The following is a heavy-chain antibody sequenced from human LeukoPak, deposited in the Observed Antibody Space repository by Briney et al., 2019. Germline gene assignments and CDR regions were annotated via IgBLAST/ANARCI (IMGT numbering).Heavy chain of an antibody. D-gene: IGHD1-26*01. Sequence: GGSLRLSCAASGVTVSGSYMSWVRQAPGKGLEWVSVIYTSGDTYYADSVKGRFTISRDSSKNTLYLQMNTLRTEDTAVYYCVRVRYSGSWFPVPNFDRWGQRPRVTVPS. CDR1: GVTVSGSY. J-gene: IGHJ4*02. CDR3: VRVRYSGSWFPVPNFDR. V-gene: IGHV3-66*01. CDR2: IYTSGDT.